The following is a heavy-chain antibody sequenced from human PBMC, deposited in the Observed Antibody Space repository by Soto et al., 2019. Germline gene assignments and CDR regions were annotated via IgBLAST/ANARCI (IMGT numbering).Heavy chain of an antibody. Sequence: GASVKVSCKVSGYTLTELSMHWVRQAPGKGLEWMGGFDPEDGETIYAQKFQGRVTMTEDTSTDTAYMELSSLRSEDTAVYYCATVEKDYYYYGMDVWGQGTTVTVSS. CDR2: FDPEDGET. J-gene: IGHJ6*02. CDR3: ATVEKDYYYYGMDV. V-gene: IGHV1-24*01. CDR1: GYTLTELS.